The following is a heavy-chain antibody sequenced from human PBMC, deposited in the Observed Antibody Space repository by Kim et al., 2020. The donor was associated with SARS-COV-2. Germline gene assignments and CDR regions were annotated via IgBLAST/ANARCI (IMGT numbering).Heavy chain of an antibody. CDR1: GFTFGDYA. V-gene: IGHV3-9*01. D-gene: IGHD5-12*01. CDR3: AKPYRGGYTLCYFDY. Sequence: GGSLRLSCAASGFTFGDYAMHWVRQAPGKGLEWVSGISWNSGSIGYADSVKGRFTISRDNAKNSLYLQMNSLRAEDTALYYCAKPYRGGYTLCYFDYWGQGTLVTVSS. CDR2: ISWNSGSI. J-gene: IGHJ4*02.